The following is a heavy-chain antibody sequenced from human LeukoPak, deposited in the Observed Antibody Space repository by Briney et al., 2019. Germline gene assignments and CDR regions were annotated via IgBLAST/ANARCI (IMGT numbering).Heavy chain of an antibody. Sequence: PGGSLRLSCAASGFTFSSYEMNWVRQAPGKGLEWVAVISYDGSNKYYADSVKGRFTISRDNSKNTLYLQMNSLRAEDTAVYYCARDYEGSSGYYEGFDYWGQGTLVTVSS. D-gene: IGHD3-22*01. J-gene: IGHJ4*02. V-gene: IGHV3-30-3*01. CDR2: ISYDGSNK. CDR3: ARDYEGSSGYYEGFDY. CDR1: GFTFSSYE.